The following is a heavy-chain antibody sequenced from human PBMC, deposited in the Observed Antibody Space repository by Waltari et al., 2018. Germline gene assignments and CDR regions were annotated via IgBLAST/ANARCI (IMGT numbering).Heavy chain of an antibody. CDR2: IYYSGRT. Sequence: QLQLQESGPGLVKPSETLSLTCTVSGGSISSSSYYWGWIRQPPGKGLEWIGSIYYSGRTYYNPSLKSRVTISVDTSKNQFSLKLSSVTAADTAVYYCARQVKSSSSPFDYWGQGTLVTVSS. CDR3: ARQVKSSSSPFDY. J-gene: IGHJ4*02. D-gene: IGHD6-13*01. CDR1: GGSISSSSYY. V-gene: IGHV4-39*01.